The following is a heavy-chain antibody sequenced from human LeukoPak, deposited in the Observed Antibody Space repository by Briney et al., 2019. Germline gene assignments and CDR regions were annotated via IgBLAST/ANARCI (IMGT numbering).Heavy chain of an antibody. Sequence: ASVKVSCKASGGTFSSYAISWVRQAPGQGLEWMGGIIPIFGTANYAQKFQGRVTITADESTSTAYMELSSLRSEDTAVYYCARDYYYDFWSGYPNYYYYMDVWGKGTTVTVSS. V-gene: IGHV1-69*13. CDR1: GGTFSSYA. J-gene: IGHJ6*03. CDR3: ARDYYYDFWSGYPNYYYYMDV. CDR2: IIPIFGTA. D-gene: IGHD3-3*01.